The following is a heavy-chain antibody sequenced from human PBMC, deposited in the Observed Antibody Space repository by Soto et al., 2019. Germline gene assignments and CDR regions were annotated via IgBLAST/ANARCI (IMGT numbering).Heavy chain of an antibody. V-gene: IGHV4-31*03. CDR3: AIGGASSSSGWFDP. Sequence: TLSLTCTFSDGSISSGGYYWSWIRQHPGKGLEWIGYIYYSGSTYYNPSLKSRVTISVDTSKNQFSLKLSSVTAADTAVYYCAIGGASSSSGWFDPWGQGTLVTVSS. J-gene: IGHJ5*02. CDR1: DGSISSGGYY. CDR2: IYYSGST. D-gene: IGHD6-6*01.